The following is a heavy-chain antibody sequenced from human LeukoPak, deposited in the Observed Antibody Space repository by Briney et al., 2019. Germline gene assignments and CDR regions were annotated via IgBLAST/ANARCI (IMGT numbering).Heavy chain of an antibody. J-gene: IGHJ6*03. Sequence: ASVKVSCKASGYTFTGYYMHWVRQAPGQGLEWMGWINPNSGGTNYAQKFKGRVTVTRETSISTDYMELHRLRSDDTAVYYCARVSYCSSTSCPLFYYYYYMHVWGKGTTVTVPS. CDR1: GYTFTGYY. CDR2: INPNSGGT. V-gene: IGHV1-2*02. CDR3: ARVSYCSSTSCPLFYYYYYMHV. D-gene: IGHD2-2*01.